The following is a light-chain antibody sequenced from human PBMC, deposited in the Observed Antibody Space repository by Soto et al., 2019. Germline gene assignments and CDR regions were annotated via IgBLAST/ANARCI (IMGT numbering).Light chain of an antibody. CDR1: PRVGHY. Sequence: IHITQSQLSLFASLGDRVTIPXRASPRVGHYLNWYQQEPGXAPKXXXYGXSSLETGCPSRLSGSGSATEFTLTITNLQPKDFATYYCQVYAIVPVTFGHGSMVDIK. CDR2: GXS. J-gene: IGKJ3*01. V-gene: IGKV1-39*01. CDR3: QVYAIVPVT.